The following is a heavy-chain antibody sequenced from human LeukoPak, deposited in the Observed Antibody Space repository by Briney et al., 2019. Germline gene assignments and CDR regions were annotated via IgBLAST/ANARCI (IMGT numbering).Heavy chain of an antibody. CDR2: IYPGDSDT. V-gene: IGHV5-51*01. D-gene: IGHD3-3*01. CDR1: GYSFTSYW. CDR3: ARDPTVDFWSGLQGVDY. J-gene: IGHJ4*02. Sequence: GESLKISCKGSGYSFTSYWIGWVRQMPGKGLEWMGIIYPGDSDTRYSPSFQGQVTISADKSISTAYLQWSSLKASDTAMYYCARDPTVDFWSGLQGVDYWGQGTLVTVSS.